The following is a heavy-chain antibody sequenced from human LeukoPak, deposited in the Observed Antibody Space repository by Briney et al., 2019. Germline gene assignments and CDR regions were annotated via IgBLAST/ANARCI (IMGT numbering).Heavy chain of an antibody. J-gene: IGHJ4*02. D-gene: IGHD3-22*01. CDR2: IYHSGST. CDR1: GYSISSGYY. CDR3: ARDSGYYDSSGYIGY. V-gene: IGHV4-38-2*02. Sequence: SETLSLTCTVSGYSISSGYYWGWIRQPPGKGLEWIGSIYHSGSTYYNPSLKSRVTISVGTSKNQFSLKLSSVTAADTAVYYCARDSGYYDSSGYIGYWGQGTLVTVSS.